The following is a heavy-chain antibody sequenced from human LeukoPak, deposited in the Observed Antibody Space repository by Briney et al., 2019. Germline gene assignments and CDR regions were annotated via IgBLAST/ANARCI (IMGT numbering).Heavy chain of an antibody. CDR3: GVYGGDWRFDF. V-gene: IGHV4-34*01. D-gene: IGHD2-21*02. J-gene: IGHJ4*02. CDR1: NGFDSYY. Sequence: SETLSLTCAVYNGFDSYYMTIIRQPPGKGLEWVGEITYRGSGNYNPSLKGRATISINVSQRQFSLSLRSVTAADTATYYCGVYGGDWRFDFWGQGTPITVSS. CDR2: ITYRGSG.